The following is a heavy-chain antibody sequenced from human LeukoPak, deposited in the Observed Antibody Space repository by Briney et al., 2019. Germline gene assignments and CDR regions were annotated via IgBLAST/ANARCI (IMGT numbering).Heavy chain of an antibody. CDR2: INPNSGGT. CDR3: ARPYCSSTSCFVWFDP. CDR1: GYTFTSYD. Sequence: ASVKVSCKASGYTFTSYDINWVRQAPGQGLEWMGWINPNSGGTNYAQKFQGRVTMTRDTSISTAYMELSRLRSDDTAVYYCARPYCSSTSCFVWFDPWGQGTLVTVSS. J-gene: IGHJ5*02. D-gene: IGHD2-2*01. V-gene: IGHV1-2*02.